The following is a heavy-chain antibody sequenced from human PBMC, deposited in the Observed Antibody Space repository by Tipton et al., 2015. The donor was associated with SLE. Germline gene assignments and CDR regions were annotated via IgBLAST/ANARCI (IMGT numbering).Heavy chain of an antibody. D-gene: IGHD7-27*01. CDR3: ARANWDDYFDS. CDR2: ISSDGNNK. Sequence: SLRLSCVGSGFTFSSHVIYWVRQAPVKGLEWVALISSDGNNKYYADSVKGRFTISRDNSKNTVFLEVNSLRGEDTAVYYCARANWDDYFDSWGQGTLVTVSS. V-gene: IGHV3-30*03. J-gene: IGHJ4*02. CDR1: GFTFSSHV.